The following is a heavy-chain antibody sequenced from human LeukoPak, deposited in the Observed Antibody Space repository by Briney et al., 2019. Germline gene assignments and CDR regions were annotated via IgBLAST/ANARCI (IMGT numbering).Heavy chain of an antibody. CDR1: GGSISSSNW. V-gene: IGHV4-4*02. CDR3: ASYPGYYDSPYFDY. CDR2: IYYSGST. D-gene: IGHD3-22*01. J-gene: IGHJ4*02. Sequence: PSGTLSLTCAVSGGSISSSNWWSWVRQPPGKGLEWIGSIYYSGSTYYNPSLKSRVTISVDTSKNQFSLKLSSVTAADTAVYYCASYPGYYDSPYFDYWGQGTLVTASS.